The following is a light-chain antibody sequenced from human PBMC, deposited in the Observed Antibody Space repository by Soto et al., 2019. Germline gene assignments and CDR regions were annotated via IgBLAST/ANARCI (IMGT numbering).Light chain of an antibody. CDR2: EVT. V-gene: IGLV2-14*01. J-gene: IGLJ1*01. CDR3: CSYTTSSTRV. Sequence: QSALTQPASVSGSPGQSIAISCTGTSGDVGFYKYVSWYQQPPGTVPKLIIYEVTNRPSEVSNRFSGSRSGNTASLTISGLQAEDEADYYCCSYTTSSTRVFGSGTKLTVL. CDR1: SGDVGFYKY.